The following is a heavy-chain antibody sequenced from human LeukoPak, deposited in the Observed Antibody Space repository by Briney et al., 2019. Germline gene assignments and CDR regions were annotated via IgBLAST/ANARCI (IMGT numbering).Heavy chain of an antibody. V-gene: IGHV3-23*01. CDR3: AKEDLSVDRGTSDY. CDR2: VSGSGDSA. D-gene: IGHD3-10*01. CDR1: GFTFSSCA. Sequence: GGSLRLSCAASGFTFSSCAMSWVRQAPGKGLEWVSAVSGSGDSAYYADSVKGRFTISRDNSKNTLYLQMNSLRVEDTAVYYCAKEDLSVDRGTSDYWGQGILVNVSS. J-gene: IGHJ4*02.